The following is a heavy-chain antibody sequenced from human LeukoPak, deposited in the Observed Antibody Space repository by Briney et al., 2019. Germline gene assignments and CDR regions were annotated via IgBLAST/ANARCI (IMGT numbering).Heavy chain of an antibody. D-gene: IGHD6-19*01. J-gene: IGHJ4*02. CDR3: AKDRESYSSGFLDY. V-gene: IGHV3-9*01. Sequence: PGGSLRLSCAASGFTFDDYAMHWFRQAPGKGLEWVSGISWNSGSIGYADSVKGRFTISRDNAKNSLYLQMNSLRAEDTALYYCAKDRESYSSGFLDYWGQGTLVTVSS. CDR2: ISWNSGSI. CDR1: GFTFDDYA.